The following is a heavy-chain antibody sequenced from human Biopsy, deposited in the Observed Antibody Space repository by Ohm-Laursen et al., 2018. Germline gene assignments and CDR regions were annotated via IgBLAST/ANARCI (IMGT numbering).Heavy chain of an antibody. V-gene: IGHV3-21*04. CDR2: ISETSSHI. Sequence: SLRLSCAASGFSVSSYDMNWVRQAPGKGLEWISYISETSSHIYDADSVRGRFTVARDIAKNSLYLEMNNLTVEDTAVHYCATDGAGSYNENWGQGTLVSVSS. D-gene: IGHD3-10*01. CDR3: ATDGAGSYNEN. CDR1: GFSVSSYD. J-gene: IGHJ4*02.